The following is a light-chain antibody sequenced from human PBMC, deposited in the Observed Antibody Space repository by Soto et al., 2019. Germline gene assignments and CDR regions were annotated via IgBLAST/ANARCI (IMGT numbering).Light chain of an antibody. CDR3: CSYAGSYTYV. J-gene: IGLJ1*01. CDR1: SSDFYGYNY. Sequence: QSALTQPPSVSGSPGQSVTISCTGTSSDFYGYNYVSWYQQHPGKAPKVMIYDVSKRPTGVPDRFSGSKSGNTASLTISGLQAEDEADYYCCSYAGSYTYVFGTGTKVTVL. V-gene: IGLV2-11*01. CDR2: DVS.